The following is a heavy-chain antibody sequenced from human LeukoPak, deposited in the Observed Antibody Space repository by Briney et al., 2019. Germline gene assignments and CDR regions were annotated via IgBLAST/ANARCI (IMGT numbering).Heavy chain of an antibody. J-gene: IGHJ4*02. D-gene: IGHD3-22*01. CDR2: IYTSGST. CDR3: ARDSGSSGWLDY. V-gene: IGHV4-61*02. CDR1: GGSISSGSCY. Sequence: PSQTLSLTCTVSGGSISSGSCYWSWIRQPAGKGLEWIGRIYTSGSTNYNPSLKSRVTISVDTSKNQFSLKLSSVTAADTAVYYCARDSGSSGWLDYWGQGTLVTVSS.